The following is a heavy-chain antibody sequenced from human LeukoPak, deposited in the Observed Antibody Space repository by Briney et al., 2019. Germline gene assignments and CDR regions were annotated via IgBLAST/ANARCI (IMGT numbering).Heavy chain of an antibody. CDR2: INPSGSST. Sequence: ASVKVSCKASGYTFISYDINWVRQVTGQGLEWMGLINPSGSSTTYAQKFQGRVTMTRDMFTSTDYMELTSLTSDNTAVYYCARDNSVGETAWWFDPWGQGTLVTVSS. D-gene: IGHD1-26*01. CDR1: GYTFISYD. J-gene: IGHJ5*02. CDR3: ARDNSVGETAWWFDP. V-gene: IGHV1-46*01.